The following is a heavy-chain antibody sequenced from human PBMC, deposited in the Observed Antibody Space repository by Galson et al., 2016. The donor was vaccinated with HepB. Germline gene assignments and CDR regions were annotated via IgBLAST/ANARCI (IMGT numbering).Heavy chain of an antibody. Sequence: SVKVSCKASGGTFSSYAISWVRQAPGQGLEWVGGIIPLFDTSHYAQKFQGRVTITADESTSTAYLELSSLTSEDTTVHYCARWGVGMYSSDWSGIDYWGQGTLVIVSS. CDR1: GGTFSSYA. V-gene: IGHV1-69*13. CDR2: IIPLFDTS. D-gene: IGHD6-19*01. J-gene: IGHJ4*02. CDR3: ARWGVGMYSSDWSGIDY.